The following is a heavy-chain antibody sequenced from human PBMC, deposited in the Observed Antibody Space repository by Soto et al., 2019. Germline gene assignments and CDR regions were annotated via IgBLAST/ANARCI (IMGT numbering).Heavy chain of an antibody. CDR3: ARASWVRWEQGGSDAFDI. D-gene: IGHD5-12*01. CDR1: GGSISSGNYY. CDR2: IYYSGST. J-gene: IGHJ3*02. Sequence: SETLSLTCTVSGGSISSGNYYWSWIRQPPGKGLEWIGYIYYSGSTYYNSSLESRVTISVDTSKNQFSLKLSSVTAADTAVYYCARASWVRWEQGGSDAFDIWGQGTTVTVSS. V-gene: IGHV4-30-4*01.